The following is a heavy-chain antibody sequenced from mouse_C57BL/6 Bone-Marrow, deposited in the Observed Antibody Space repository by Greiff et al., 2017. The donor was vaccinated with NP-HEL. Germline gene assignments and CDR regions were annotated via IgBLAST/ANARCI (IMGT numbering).Heavy chain of an antibody. Sequence: QVQLQQPGAELVMPGASVKLSCKASGYTFTSYWMDWVKQRPGQGLEWIGEIDPSDSYTNYNQKFKGKSTLTVDKSSSTAYMQLSILTSEDAAVYYCGRVGELLVDVWGTGTTVTGSS. CDR1: GYTFTSYW. CDR2: IDPSDSYT. V-gene: IGHV1-69*01. D-gene: IGHD1-1*01. CDR3: GRVGELLVDV. J-gene: IGHJ1*03.